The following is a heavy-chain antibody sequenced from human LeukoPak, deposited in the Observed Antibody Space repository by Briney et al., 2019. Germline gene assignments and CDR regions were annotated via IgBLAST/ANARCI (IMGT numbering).Heavy chain of an antibody. CDR1: GDYISSSSYY. CDR3: ARRRYYDSTGYFE. D-gene: IGHD3-22*01. J-gene: IGHJ1*01. V-gene: IGHV4-39*01. CDR2: IYHSGRT. Sequence: SETLSLTCAVSGDYISSSSYYWGWIRQAPGTGLEWIGDIYHSGRTYYNPSLKSRVAISIDTSKNQFSLRLRSMTAADTAVFYCARRRYYDSTGYFEWGRGTLVTVSS.